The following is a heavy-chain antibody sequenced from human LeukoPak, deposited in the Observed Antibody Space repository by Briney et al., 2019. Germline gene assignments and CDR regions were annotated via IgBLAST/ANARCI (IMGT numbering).Heavy chain of an antibody. J-gene: IGHJ4*02. Sequence: PGRSLSHSRAASGFAYRRYDMHWVGQAPGKGLEGVALISHDGTNKNHADSVKGRFTISRDNSNNTLYLQMSSLRAEDTAVYYWARGLGAGEYWGERALVTVSS. CDR1: GFAYRRYD. CDR3: ARGLGAGEY. V-gene: IGHV3-30*03. D-gene: IGHD4/OR15-4a*01. CDR2: ISHDGTNK.